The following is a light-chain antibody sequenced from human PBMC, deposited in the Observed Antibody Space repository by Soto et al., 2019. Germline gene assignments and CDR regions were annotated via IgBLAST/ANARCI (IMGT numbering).Light chain of an antibody. CDR3: QQDSSSST. V-gene: IGKV3-20*01. J-gene: IGKJ2*02. Sequence: EIVWTQSPGTLALSPGERATLSCRASQSVTSNYLAWYQQKPGHAPRLLIFGASGRSPGVPERFSGSGSGTDFTLTISRLVPEDCAVYYCQQDSSSSTVGQGNRLEIK. CDR2: GAS. CDR1: QSVTSNY.